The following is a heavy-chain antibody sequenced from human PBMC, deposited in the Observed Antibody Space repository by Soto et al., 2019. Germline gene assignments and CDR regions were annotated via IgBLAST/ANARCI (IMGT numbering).Heavy chain of an antibody. V-gene: IGHV3-7*05. CDR1: GFTFSSYW. J-gene: IGHJ6*02. CDR3: ARSSGYSPDRGGYYYGMDV. CDR2: IKQDGSEK. Sequence: GGSLRLSCAASGFTFSSYWMSWVRQAPGKGLEWVANIKQDGSEKYYVDSVKGRFTISRDNAKNSLYLQMNSLRAEDTAVYYCARSSGYSPDRGGYYYGMDVWGQGTTVTVSS. D-gene: IGHD5-18*01.